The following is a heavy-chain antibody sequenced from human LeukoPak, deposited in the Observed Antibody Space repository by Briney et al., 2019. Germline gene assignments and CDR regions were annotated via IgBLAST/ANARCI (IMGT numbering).Heavy chain of an antibody. CDR1: GFSFNKYG. J-gene: IGHJ4*02. V-gene: IGHV3-30*18. Sequence: GGSLRLSCAASGFSFNKYGIHWVRQAPGKGLEWVAVISLDGSNAYYADSVKGRFSLSRDNSQNTLSLQMNSLRPEDTAVYYCAKVEYFDSSGYYGHFFDHWGQGTLVTVSS. CDR2: ISLDGSNA. CDR3: AKVEYFDSSGYYGHFFDH. D-gene: IGHD3-22*01.